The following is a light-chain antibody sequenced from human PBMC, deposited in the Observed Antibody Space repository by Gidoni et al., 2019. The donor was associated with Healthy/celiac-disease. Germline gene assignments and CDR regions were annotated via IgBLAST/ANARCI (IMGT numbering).Light chain of an antibody. CDR1: QSISSW. Sequence: DIHMTQSPSTLSASVGYRVTITCRASQSISSWLAWYPQKPGKAPKLLIYKASSLESGVPSRFSGSGSGTEFTLTISSLQPDDFATYYCQQYNSYPYTFGQGTKLEIK. V-gene: IGKV1-5*03. CDR2: KAS. CDR3: QQYNSYPYT. J-gene: IGKJ2*01.